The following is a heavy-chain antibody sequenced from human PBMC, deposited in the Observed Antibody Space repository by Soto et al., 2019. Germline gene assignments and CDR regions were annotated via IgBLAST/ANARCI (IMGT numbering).Heavy chain of an antibody. V-gene: IGHV3-74*01. Sequence: EVQLVESGGGLVQTGGSLRLSCAASGFTFNTYWMHWFRQAPGKGLVWVSRINSGGGTTTYADSVKGRFTISRDNTKNTLFLQMNGLRAEDTAVYYCARWFTYGNFDYFDYWGQGNQVTVSS. J-gene: IGHJ4*02. CDR1: GFTFNTYW. CDR2: INSGGGTT. CDR3: ARWFTYGNFDYFDY. D-gene: IGHD3-10*01.